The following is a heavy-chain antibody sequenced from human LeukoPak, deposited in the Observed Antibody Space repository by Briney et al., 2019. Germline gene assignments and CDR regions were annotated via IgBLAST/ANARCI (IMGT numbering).Heavy chain of an antibody. Sequence: GGSLRLSCAASGFTFSDYRMHWVRQAPGKGLVWVSRIDSDGSTTNYADSVKGRFTISRDNAKNTLYLQMNSLRAEDTAVYYCARGYYTTTEGGNVYWGQGTLVTVSS. CDR2: IDSDGSTT. CDR1: GFTFSDYR. V-gene: IGHV3-74*01. J-gene: IGHJ4*02. D-gene: IGHD2/OR15-2a*01. CDR3: ARGYYTTTEGGNVY.